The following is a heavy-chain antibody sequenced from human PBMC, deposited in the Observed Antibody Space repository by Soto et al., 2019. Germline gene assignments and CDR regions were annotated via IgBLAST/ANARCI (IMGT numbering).Heavy chain of an antibody. J-gene: IGHJ3*02. CDR3: AKLAPTDPYRESNAFDI. Sequence: GGSLRLSCAASGFTFSSYDMHWVRQAPGKGLEWVTVISYDGDNKYYADSVRGRFTISRDNSKNTLYLQMNSLRAEDTAVYYCAKLAPTDPYRESNAFDIWGQGTMVTVSS. D-gene: IGHD1-26*01. V-gene: IGHV3-30*18. CDR2: ISYDGDNK. CDR1: GFTFSSYD.